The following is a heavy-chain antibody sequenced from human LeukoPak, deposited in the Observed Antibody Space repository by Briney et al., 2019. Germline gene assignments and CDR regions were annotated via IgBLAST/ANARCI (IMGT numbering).Heavy chain of an antibody. D-gene: IGHD3-10*01. V-gene: IGHV3-11*06. CDR3: ARDWGAYYYGSGSYYAPLDY. Sequence: GGSLRLSCAASGFTFSDYYMSWIRQAPGKGLGWVSYISSSSSYTNYADSVKGRFTISRDNAKNSLYLQMNSLRAEDTAVYYCARDWGAYYYGSGSYYAPLDYWGQGTLVTVSS. CDR2: ISSSSSYT. J-gene: IGHJ4*02. CDR1: GFTFSDYY.